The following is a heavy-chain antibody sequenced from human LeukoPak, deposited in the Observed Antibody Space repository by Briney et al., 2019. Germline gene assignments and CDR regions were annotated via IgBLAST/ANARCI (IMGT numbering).Heavy chain of an antibody. J-gene: IGHJ4*02. CDR2: IRQDGGAT. CDR3: ATSLDTAGGPY. V-gene: IGHV3-7*01. D-gene: IGHD5-18*01. Sequence: GSLRLSCAASGFTFTTYWMTWVRQAPGKGLEWLANIRQDGGATYYADSVKGRFTISRDNAKNSLYLQMHSLRADDTAVYYCATSLDTAGGPYWGQGTLVTVSS. CDR1: GFTFTTYW.